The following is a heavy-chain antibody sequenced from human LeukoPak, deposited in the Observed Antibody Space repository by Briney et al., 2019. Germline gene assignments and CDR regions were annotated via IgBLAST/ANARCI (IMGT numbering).Heavy chain of an antibody. CDR1: GYTFTSYG. Sequence: ASVKVSCKASGYTFTSYGISWVRQAPGQGLEWMGWISAYNGNTSYAQKPQGRVTMTTDTSTSTAYMELRSLRSDDTAVYYCARDSNGWVTTEAQFDYWGQGTLVTVSS. CDR2: ISAYNGNT. CDR3: ARDSNGWVTTEAQFDY. V-gene: IGHV1-18*01. D-gene: IGHD4-17*01. J-gene: IGHJ4*02.